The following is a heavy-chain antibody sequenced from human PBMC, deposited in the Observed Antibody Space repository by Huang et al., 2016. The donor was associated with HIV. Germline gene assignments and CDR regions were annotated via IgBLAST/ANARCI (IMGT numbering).Heavy chain of an antibody. V-gene: IGHV3-21*01. CDR1: GFSLDSYN. Sequence: EVQLVESGGGLVKPGGSLRLSCAASGFSLDSYNMYWGRQTPGKGLQWVSSISPSSMFIDYADSVKGRFSISRDNAKNSLYLQMNNRRGEDTAVYYCARDRGQQLSPFDSWGQGTLVTVSS. D-gene: IGHD6-13*01. J-gene: IGHJ4*02. CDR2: ISPSSMFI. CDR3: ARDRGQQLSPFDS.